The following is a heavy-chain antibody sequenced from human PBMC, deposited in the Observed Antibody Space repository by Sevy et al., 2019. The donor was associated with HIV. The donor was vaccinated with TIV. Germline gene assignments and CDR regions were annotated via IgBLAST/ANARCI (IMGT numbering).Heavy chain of an antibody. CDR1: GFTFSSYA. CDR3: ARARHGGGFWSGYYVDLQDYYYGMDV. J-gene: IGHJ6*02. Sequence: GRSLRLSCAASGFTFSSYAMHWVRQAPGKGLEWVAVISYDGSNKYYADSVKGRFTISRDNSKNTLYLQMNSLRAEDTAVYYCARARHGGGFWSGYYVDLQDYYYGMDVWGQGTTVTVSS. CDR2: ISYDGSNK. V-gene: IGHV3-30-3*01. D-gene: IGHD3-3*01.